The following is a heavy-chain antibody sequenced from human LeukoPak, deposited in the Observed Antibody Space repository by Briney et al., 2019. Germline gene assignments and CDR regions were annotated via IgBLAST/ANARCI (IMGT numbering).Heavy chain of an antibody. CDR1: GGSFSGYY. V-gene: IGHV4-34*01. CDR3: ARRDGYSDFDF. CDR2: INHSGST. D-gene: IGHD5-24*01. Sequence: SETLSLTCAVYGGSFSGYYWSWIRQPPGKGLEWIGEINHSGSTNYNPSLKSRVIISVDTSKNQFSLNLSSVTAADTAVYYCARRDGYSDFDFWGQGTLVTVSS. J-gene: IGHJ4*02.